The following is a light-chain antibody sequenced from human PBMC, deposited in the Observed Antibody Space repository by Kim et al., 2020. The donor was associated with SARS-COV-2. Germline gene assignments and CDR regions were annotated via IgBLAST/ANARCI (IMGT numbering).Light chain of an antibody. CDR2: VNSDGSH. CDR1: SGHSNYA. V-gene: IGLV4-69*01. Sequence: LVLTPSPSASASLGASVKITCTLSSGHSNYAIAWHQQHPEKGPRYLMKVNSDGSHIKGDGIPDRFSGFSSGAERYLTISSLQSEDEADYYCQTWGTGIRVLGGGYQMTVL. CDR3: QTWGTGIRV. J-gene: IGLJ3*02.